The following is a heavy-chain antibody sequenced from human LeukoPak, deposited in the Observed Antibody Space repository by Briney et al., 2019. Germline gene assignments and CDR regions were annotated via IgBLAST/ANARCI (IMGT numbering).Heavy chain of an antibody. D-gene: IGHD5-24*01. J-gene: IGHJ4*02. Sequence: GGSLRLSCAASGFTFSSYAMHWVRQDPGKGLEWVAVISYDGSNKYYADSVKGRFTISRDNSKNTLYLQMNSLRAEDTAVYYCARDERFGSFDYWGQGTLVTVSS. CDR2: ISYDGSNK. CDR3: ARDERFGSFDY. V-gene: IGHV3-30-3*01. CDR1: GFTFSSYA.